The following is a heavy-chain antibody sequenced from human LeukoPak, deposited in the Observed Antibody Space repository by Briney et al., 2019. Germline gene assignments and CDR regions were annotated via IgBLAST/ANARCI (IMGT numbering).Heavy chain of an antibody. V-gene: IGHV4-34*01. CDR3: ARGQALYSDASGYYAGGFYYFDK. J-gene: IGHJ4*02. D-gene: IGHD3-22*01. CDR2: INHSGSA. CDR1: GGSFSGYY. Sequence: SETLSLTCAVYGGSFSGYYWSWIRQTAGKGLEWIGDINHSGSAKYNPSLKSRVSISVTLSKNQFSLDLSSVTAADTAVYYCARGQALYSDASGYYAGGFYYFDKWGQGTLVTVSS.